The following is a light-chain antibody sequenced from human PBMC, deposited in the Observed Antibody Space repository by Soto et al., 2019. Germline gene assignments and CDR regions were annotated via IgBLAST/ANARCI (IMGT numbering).Light chain of an antibody. J-gene: IGLJ1*01. CDR3: SSYTTGGSYV. CDR2: DVS. V-gene: IGLV2-14*01. Sequence: QSVLTQPASVSGSPGLSIAISCTGTSRDVGGYNSVSWYQQQPGKVPKLIIYDVSSRPSGASNRFSGSKSGNTASLTISGLQAEDEGDYYCSSYTTGGSYVFGTGTKLTVL. CDR1: SRDVGGYNS.